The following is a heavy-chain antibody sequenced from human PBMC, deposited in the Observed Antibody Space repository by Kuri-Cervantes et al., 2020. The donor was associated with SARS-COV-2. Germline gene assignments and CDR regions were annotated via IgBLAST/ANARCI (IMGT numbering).Heavy chain of an antibody. V-gene: IGHV2-5*02. CDR1: GFSLSTSGVG. CDR3: AHYYHDYVWGSYRFDYFDY. D-gene: IGHD3-16*02. Sequence: SGPTLVKPTQTLTLTCTFSGFSLSTSGVGVGWIRQPPGKALEWLALIYWDDDKRYSPSLKSRLTITKDTSKNQVVLTMTNMDPVDTATYYCAHYYHDYVWGSYRFDYFDYWGQGTLVTVSS. CDR2: IYWDDDK. J-gene: IGHJ4*02.